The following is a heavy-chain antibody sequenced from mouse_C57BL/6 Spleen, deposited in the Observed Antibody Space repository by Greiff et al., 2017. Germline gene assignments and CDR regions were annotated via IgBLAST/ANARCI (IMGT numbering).Heavy chain of an antibody. CDR3: ARGDDYDSRWYFDV. CDR2: IDPSDSET. D-gene: IGHD2-4*01. J-gene: IGHJ1*03. Sequence: QVQLQQPGAELVRPGSSVKLSCKASGYTFTSYWMHWVKQRPIQGLEWIGNIDPSDSETHYNQKFKDKATLTVDKSSSTAYMQLSSLTSEDSAVYYCARGDDYDSRWYFDVWGTGTTVTVSS. V-gene: IGHV1-52*01. CDR1: GYTFTSYW.